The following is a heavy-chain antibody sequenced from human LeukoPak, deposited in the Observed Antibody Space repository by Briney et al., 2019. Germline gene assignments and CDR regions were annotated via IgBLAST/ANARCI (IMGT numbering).Heavy chain of an antibody. J-gene: IGHJ3*02. CDR3: ARVVTSYAFDI. D-gene: IGHD5-18*01. Sequence: SETLSLTCTVSGGSISSYYWSWIRQPPGKGLEWIGYIYYSGSTNYNPSLKSRVTISVDTSKNQFSLKLSSVTAADTAVYYCARVVTSYAFDIWGQGTMVTVSS. CDR2: IYYSGST. CDR1: GGSISSYY. V-gene: IGHV4-59*01.